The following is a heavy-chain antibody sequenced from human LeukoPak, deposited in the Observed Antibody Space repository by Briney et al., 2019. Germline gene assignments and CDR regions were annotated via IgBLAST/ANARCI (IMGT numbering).Heavy chain of an antibody. J-gene: IGHJ4*02. CDR1: GFTFSSYS. CDR3: ARRPIAAAVIDY. CDR2: ISISSSTI. V-gene: IGHV3-48*01. Sequence: GGSLRLSCAASGFTFSSYSMDWVRQAPGKGLEWVSYISISSSTIYYADSVKGRFTISRDNAKNSLYLQMNSLRAEDTAVYYCARRPIAAAVIDYWGQGTLVTVSS. D-gene: IGHD6-13*01.